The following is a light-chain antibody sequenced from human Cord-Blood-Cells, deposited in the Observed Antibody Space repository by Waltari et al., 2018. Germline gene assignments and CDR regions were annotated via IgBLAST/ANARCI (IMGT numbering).Light chain of an antibody. V-gene: IGKV1-5*03. J-gene: IGKJ1*01. CDR3: QQYNSYSPT. CDR1: QSISSW. Sequence: DIQMTQSPSTLSASVGHRVPITCRASQSISSWLAWYQQKPGKAPKLLIYKATSLESGLPSRFGGSGSGKEFTLTSSRLQPDDFATYYRQQYNSYSPTFGQGTKVEIK. CDR2: KAT.